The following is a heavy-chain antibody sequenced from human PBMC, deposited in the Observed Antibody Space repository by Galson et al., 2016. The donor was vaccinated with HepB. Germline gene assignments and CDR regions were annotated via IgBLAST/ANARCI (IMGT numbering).Heavy chain of an antibody. CDR3: TSGPDYYGSLGGFDY. J-gene: IGHJ4*02. CDR1: GFTFSSSA. V-gene: IGHV3-30-3*01. D-gene: IGHD3-10*01. Sequence: SLRLSCAASGFTFSSSAMHWVRQAPGKGLEWVAVISFDGYNKYYPDSVKGRFTISRDNSRNTLDLQMNSLRTEDTALYYCTSGPDYYGSLGGFDYWGQGTLGTVSS. CDR2: ISFDGYNK.